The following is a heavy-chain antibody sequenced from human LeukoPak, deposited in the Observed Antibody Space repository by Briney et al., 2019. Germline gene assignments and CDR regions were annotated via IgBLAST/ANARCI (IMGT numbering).Heavy chain of an antibody. D-gene: IGHD5-24*01. V-gene: IGHV4-59*01. CDR1: GGSISSYY. CDR3: ARGVEDGQLDAWYYYYGMDV. J-gene: IGHJ6*02. CDR2: IYYSGST. Sequence: PSETLSLTCTVSGGSISSYYWSWIRQPPGKGLEWIGYIYYSGSTNYNPSLKSRVTISVDTSKNQFSLKLSSVTAADTAVYYCARGVEDGQLDAWYYYYGMDVWGQGTTVTVSS.